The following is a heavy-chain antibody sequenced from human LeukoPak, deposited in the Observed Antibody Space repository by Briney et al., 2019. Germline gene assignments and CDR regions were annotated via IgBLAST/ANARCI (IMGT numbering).Heavy chain of an antibody. CDR2: VDTSGSI. V-gene: IGHV4-4*07. CDR3: AGRDY. J-gene: IGHJ4*02. Sequence: SETLSLTCTVSRVSTSGYYCSWIPQPAEPQLKWFGGVDTSGSIDYTPSLETPVTISLYTSKSQFFLYLCSLTPSPTAIYLCAGRDYWGQGTLVTVSS. D-gene: IGHD2-15*01. CDR1: RVSTSGYY.